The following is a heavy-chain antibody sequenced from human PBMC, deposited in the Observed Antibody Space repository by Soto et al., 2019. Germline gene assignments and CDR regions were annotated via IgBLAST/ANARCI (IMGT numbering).Heavy chain of an antibody. V-gene: IGHV3-43*01. CDR1: GFPFSRYS. CDR2: ISWNSRNR. D-gene: IGHD3-3*01. Sequence: GGSLRLSCAASGFPFSRYSMNWVRQAPGKGLEWVSLISWNSRNRFYADSVKGRFTISRDNSKNSLYLQMNSLRGEDTALYYCAKEMGEWLPLDYWGQGTQVTVSS. CDR3: AKEMGEWLPLDY. J-gene: IGHJ4*02.